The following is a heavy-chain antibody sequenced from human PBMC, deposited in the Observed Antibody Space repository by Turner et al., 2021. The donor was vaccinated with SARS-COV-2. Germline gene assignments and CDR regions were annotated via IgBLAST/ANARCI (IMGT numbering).Heavy chain of an antibody. CDR3: ARRGRASRFSFDY. V-gene: IGHV4-39*01. CDR1: GGSVSSSDHY. Sequence: QLQLQESGPGLVKPSETLSLTCTVPGGSVSSSDHYWDWIRQPPGKGLDWIGSIHYIGTTYYNPSLKSRVTISVDTSKNQFSLKLSSVTAADTAVYYCARRGRASRFSFDYWGHGTLLTVSS. CDR2: IHYIGTT. J-gene: IGHJ4*01.